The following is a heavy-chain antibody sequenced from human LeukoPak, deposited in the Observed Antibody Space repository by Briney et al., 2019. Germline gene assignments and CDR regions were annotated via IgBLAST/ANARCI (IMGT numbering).Heavy chain of an antibody. CDR3: ARGGTSGWRTPNDDY. Sequence: ASVKVSCKASGYIFTSYYIHWVRQAPGQGLEWMGIINPSGGNTNYAQKFQGRVTMTRDTSTSTAYMELRSLRSDDTAVYYCARGGTSGWRTPNDDYWGQGTLVTVSS. D-gene: IGHD6-19*01. J-gene: IGHJ4*02. CDR1: GYIFTSYY. V-gene: IGHV1-46*01. CDR2: INPSGGNT.